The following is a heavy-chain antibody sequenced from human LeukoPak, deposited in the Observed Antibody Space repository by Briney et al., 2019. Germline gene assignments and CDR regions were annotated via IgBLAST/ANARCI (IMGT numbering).Heavy chain of an antibody. CDR1: GLTFSSYG. J-gene: IGHJ4*02. CDR2: IRYDGSNK. V-gene: IGHV3-30*02. CDR3: AKDYYGSGSYFDY. D-gene: IGHD3-10*01. Sequence: AGGSLRLSCAASGLTFSSYGMHWVRQAPGKGLEWVAFIRYDGSNKYYADSVKGRFTISRDNSKNTLYLQMNSLRAEDTAVYYCAKDYYGSGSYFDYWGQGTLVTVSS.